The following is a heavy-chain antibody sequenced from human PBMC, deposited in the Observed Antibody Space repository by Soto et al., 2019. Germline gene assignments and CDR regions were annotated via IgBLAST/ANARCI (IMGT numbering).Heavy chain of an antibody. D-gene: IGHD2-21*01. Sequence: DVQLVESGGTLVQPGGSLRLSCAASGFTFSTYWMNWVPQVPGKGLVWLAGMKSDGTITNYADSGKGRFTISRDNVKKALSLQMIGLRGENTAVYYCERLSGDHAAFFAYGMDVWGRGTTVTVSS. V-gene: IGHV3-74*01. CDR1: GFTFSTYW. CDR2: MKSDGTIT. CDR3: ERLSGDHAAFFAYGMDV. J-gene: IGHJ6*02.